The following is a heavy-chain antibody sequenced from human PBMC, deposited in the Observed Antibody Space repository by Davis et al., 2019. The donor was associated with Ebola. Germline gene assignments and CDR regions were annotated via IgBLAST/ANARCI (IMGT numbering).Heavy chain of an antibody. Sequence: MPSETLSLTCAVSGGSISSCGYSWSWIRQPPGKGLEWLGYISYSGSTYYNPSLKSRVTISVDTSKSQFSLKLSSVTAADTAVYYCARGGPFGGVIPEFRDYWGQGTLVTVSS. J-gene: IGHJ4*02. CDR2: ISYSGST. CDR1: GGSISSCGYS. D-gene: IGHD3-16*02. CDR3: ARGGPFGGVIPEFRDY. V-gene: IGHV4-30-4*07.